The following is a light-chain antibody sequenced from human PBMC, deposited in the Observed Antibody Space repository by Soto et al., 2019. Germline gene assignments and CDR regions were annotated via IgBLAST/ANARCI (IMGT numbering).Light chain of an antibody. CDR1: SSDVGRFNY. CDR2: EVT. V-gene: IGLV2-14*01. CDR3: SSYTSITTVV. J-gene: IGLJ2*01. Sequence: QAVVTQPASVSGSPGQSITISCTGTSSDVGRFNYVSWYQQHPGKAPKLIIYEVTYRPSGVSDRFSGSKSGNTASLTISGLQSEDEADYDCSSYTSITTVVFGGRTKVTVL.